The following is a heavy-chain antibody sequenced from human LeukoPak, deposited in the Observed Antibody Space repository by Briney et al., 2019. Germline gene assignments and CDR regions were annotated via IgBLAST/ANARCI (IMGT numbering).Heavy chain of an antibody. Sequence: ASETLSLTCAVYGGSYRGYYWGWLRQPPGKGLEWIGEINHSGSTNYNPSLKSRVTISVDTSKNQFSLNLNSVTAADTAVYYCAKVDQPAVAGTPHEDYYCGQGTLVTVSS. CDR2: INHSGST. V-gene: IGHV4-34*01. CDR1: GGSYRGYY. J-gene: IGHJ4*02. D-gene: IGHD6-19*01. CDR3: AKVDQPAVAGTPHEDYY.